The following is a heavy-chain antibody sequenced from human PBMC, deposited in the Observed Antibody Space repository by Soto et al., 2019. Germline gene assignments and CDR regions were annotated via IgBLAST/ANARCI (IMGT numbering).Heavy chain of an antibody. J-gene: IGHJ5*02. CDR1: GYSITAGGYY. V-gene: IGHV4-31*03. CDR3: ARMYSSGSGWFHP. Sequence: SETLSLTCSVSGYSITAGGYYWSWIRQYPGKGLEWIGSFYSSGSITYSQSLKSRVSISGDTSRNQFSVTLTSATAADTALYFCARMYSSGSGWFHPWGQGTLVTVSS. CDR2: FYSSGSI. D-gene: IGHD6-19*01.